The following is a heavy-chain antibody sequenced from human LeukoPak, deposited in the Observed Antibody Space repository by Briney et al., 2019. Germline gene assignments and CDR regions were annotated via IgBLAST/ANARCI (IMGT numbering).Heavy chain of an antibody. J-gene: IGHJ4*02. Sequence: PSETLSLTCTVSGGSISSGSYYWSWIRQPAGKGLEWIGRIYTSGSTNYNPSLKSRVTISVDTSKNQFSLKLSSVTAADTAVYYCARENRGGNSGYWGQGTLVAVSS. D-gene: IGHD4-23*01. CDR1: GGSISSGSYY. CDR3: ARENRGGNSGY. CDR2: IYTSGST. V-gene: IGHV4-61*02.